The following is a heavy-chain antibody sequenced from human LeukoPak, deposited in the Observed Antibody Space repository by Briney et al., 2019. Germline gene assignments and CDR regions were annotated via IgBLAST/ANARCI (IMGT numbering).Heavy chain of an antibody. CDR2: ISSSSSTI. CDR1: GFTFTSYS. J-gene: IGHJ4*02. D-gene: IGHD3-10*01. CDR3: ARDGSTLWFGYQGDY. Sequence: GGSLRLSCAASGFTFTSYSINWVRQAPGKGLEWVSYISSSSSTIYYADSVKGRFTISRDNAKNSLYLQMNSLRDEDTAVYYCARDGSTLWFGYQGDYWGRATLVTVSS. V-gene: IGHV3-48*02.